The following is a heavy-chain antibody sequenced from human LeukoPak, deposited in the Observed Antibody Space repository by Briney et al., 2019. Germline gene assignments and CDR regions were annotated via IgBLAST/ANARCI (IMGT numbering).Heavy chain of an antibody. CDR3: AREVVSSPSYFDS. Sequence: GGSLRLSCAASGFTLSSSYMYWVRQAPGKGLEWVSFFYRGDSTYYAESVRDRFTISRDNSKNTLYLLMNSLIPEDTAVYYCAREVVSSPSYFDSWGQGTLVTVSS. V-gene: IGHV3-53*01. D-gene: IGHD2-15*01. J-gene: IGHJ4*02. CDR1: GFTLSSSY. CDR2: FYRGDST.